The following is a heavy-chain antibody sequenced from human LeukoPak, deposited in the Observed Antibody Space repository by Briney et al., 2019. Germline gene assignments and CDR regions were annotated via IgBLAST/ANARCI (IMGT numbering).Heavy chain of an antibody. V-gene: IGHV3-53*04. Sequence: GGSLRLSCAASGFTVSSNYMSWVRQAAGKGLEWVSVIYSGGSTYYADSVKGRFTISRHNSKNTLYLQMNSLRAEDTAVYYCAREAYDAFDIWGQGTMVTVSS. CDR1: GFTVSSNY. CDR2: IYSGGST. J-gene: IGHJ3*02. CDR3: AREAYDAFDI.